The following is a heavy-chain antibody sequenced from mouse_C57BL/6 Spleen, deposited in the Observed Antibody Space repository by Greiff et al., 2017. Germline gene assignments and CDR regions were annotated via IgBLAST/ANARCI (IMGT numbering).Heavy chain of an antibody. J-gene: IGHJ4*01. CDR1: GYTFTDYN. CDR3: EKRADGYYRNGMDY. CDR2: INPNNGGT. V-gene: IGHV1-18*01. Sequence: VQLQQSGPELVKPGASVKIPCKASGYTFTDYNMDWVKQSHGKSLEWIGDINPNNGGTIYNQKLKGKATLTVDKSSSTAYMELSSLTSEDTAVYYCEKRADGYYRNGMDYWGQGTSVTVSS. D-gene: IGHD2-3*01.